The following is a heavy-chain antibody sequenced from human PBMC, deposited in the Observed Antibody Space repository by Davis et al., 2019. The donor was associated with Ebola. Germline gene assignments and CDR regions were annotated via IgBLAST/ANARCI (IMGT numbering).Heavy chain of an antibody. CDR2: IKGDESEE. J-gene: IGHJ6*04. D-gene: IGHD6-6*01. V-gene: IGHV3-7*03. Sequence: GESLKISCAASGFTFSNYWMSWVRQAPGKGLEWVANIKGDESEEYYVDSVKGRFTISRDTAKNSLYLQMNSLRAEDTAVYYCARDDYGSSSPYYYYYYGMDVWGKGTTVTVSS. CDR3: ARDDYGSSSPYYYYYYGMDV. CDR1: GFTFSNYW.